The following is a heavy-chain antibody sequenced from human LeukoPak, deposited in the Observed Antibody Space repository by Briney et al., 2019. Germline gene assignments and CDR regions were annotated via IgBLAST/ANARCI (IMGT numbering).Heavy chain of an antibody. V-gene: IGHV1-8*01. CDR1: GYPFTTYD. D-gene: IGHD3-3*01. CDR3: ARGAIFGVTTGGYGMDV. Sequence: ASVKVSCKASGYPFTTYDINWVRQAPGQGLEWVAWMNPNSGGTVYAQKFQGRVTLARDTSIGTAYMELNSLRSEDTAVYYCARGAIFGVTTGGYGMDVWGQGTTVTVSS. J-gene: IGHJ6*02. CDR2: MNPNSGGT.